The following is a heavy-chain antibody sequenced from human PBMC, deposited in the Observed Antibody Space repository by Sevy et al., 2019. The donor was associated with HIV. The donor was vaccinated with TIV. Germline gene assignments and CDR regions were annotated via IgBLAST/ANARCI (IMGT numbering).Heavy chain of an antibody. Sequence: RGCLRLSCAVSGFFVSDNFMTWVRQAPGQGLDWVSLIKTGGDTYYADSVKGRFTISRDDSKNILYLQMNSLRAEDTPIYYCARHLRRVGYYDTPYDYWGHGAQVTVSS. CDR2: IKTGGDT. J-gene: IGHJ4*01. CDR3: ARHLRRVGYYDTPYDY. V-gene: IGHV3-66*02. D-gene: IGHD3-16*01. CDR1: GFFVSDNF.